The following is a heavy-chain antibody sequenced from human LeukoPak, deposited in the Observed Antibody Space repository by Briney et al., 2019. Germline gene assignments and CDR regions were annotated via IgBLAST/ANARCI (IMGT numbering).Heavy chain of an antibody. CDR2: ISGGGGST. CDR3: AKQLGYCSDGSCCFPY. V-gene: IGHV3-23*01. J-gene: IGHJ4*02. Sequence: GGSLRLSCAASGFTFTSYSMNWVRQAPGKGLEWVSTISGGGGSTYYADSVKGRFTISRDNSKNTLYLQVNSLRAEDTAVYYCAKQLGYCSDGSCCFPYWGQGTLVTVSS. D-gene: IGHD2-15*01. CDR1: GFTFTSYS.